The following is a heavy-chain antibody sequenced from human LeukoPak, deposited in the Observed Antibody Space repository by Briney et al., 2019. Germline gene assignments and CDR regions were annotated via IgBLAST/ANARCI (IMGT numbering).Heavy chain of an antibody. Sequence: GRSLRLSCAVSGFTFNSYDMHWVRQAPGKGLEWVAVISSDGSNKIYADSVKGRFAISRDNSRDTLYLQVNSLRAEDTAVFYCAKVFAGSWGYTYDHYFDYWGQGTLVTVSS. V-gene: IGHV3-30*18. CDR3: AKVFAGSWGYTYDHYFDY. J-gene: IGHJ4*02. D-gene: IGHD5-18*01. CDR2: ISSDGSNK. CDR1: GFTFNSYD.